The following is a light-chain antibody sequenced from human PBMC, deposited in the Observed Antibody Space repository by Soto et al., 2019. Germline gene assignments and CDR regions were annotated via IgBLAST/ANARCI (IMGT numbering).Light chain of an antibody. CDR3: QQYGSSPPWT. J-gene: IGKJ1*01. Sequence: EVVLTQSPATLSLSPGERATLSCMASQSVDSYLAWYQQKPGQAPRLLIYDVSNRATGIPARFSGSGSGTDFTLTISRLEPEDFAVYYCQQYGSSPPWTFGQGTKVDI. V-gene: IGKV3-20*01. CDR1: QSVDSY. CDR2: DVS.